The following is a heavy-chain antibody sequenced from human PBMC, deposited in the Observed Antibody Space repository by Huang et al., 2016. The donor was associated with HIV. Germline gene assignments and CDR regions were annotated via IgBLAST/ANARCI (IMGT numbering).Heavy chain of an antibody. J-gene: IGHJ3*02. CDR1: DFAFSSYW. V-gene: IGHV3-7*01. CDR3: ARDPFIKAFDI. Sequence: EVQLVESGGGLVQPGGSLRFSCAASDFAFSSYWMMWLRQVPGKGLEWVASIREDSGQKDYLDSVKGRFIISRDNPKKSLYLQMNNLRAEDAAVYYCARDPFIKAFDIWGQGTLVTVSS. CDR2: IREDSGQK.